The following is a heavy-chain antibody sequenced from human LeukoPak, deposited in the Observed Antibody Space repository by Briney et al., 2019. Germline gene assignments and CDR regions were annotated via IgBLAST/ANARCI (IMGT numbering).Heavy chain of an antibody. Sequence: GGSLRLSCEASEFILSSYAMSWVRQAPGKGLEWVSSISGNGAHPYYADSVRGRFTISRDFSRNAVYLQMNSLRAEDTAVYYCAKDQVGYSYGYYWGQGTLVTVSS. CDR1: EFILSSYA. V-gene: IGHV3-23*01. CDR3: AKDQVGYSYGYY. D-gene: IGHD5-18*01. CDR2: ISGNGAHP. J-gene: IGHJ4*02.